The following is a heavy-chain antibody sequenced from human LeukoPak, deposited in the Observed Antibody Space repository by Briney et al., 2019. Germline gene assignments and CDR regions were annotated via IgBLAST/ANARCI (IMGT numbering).Heavy chain of an antibody. D-gene: IGHD3-10*01. CDR3: ARVSGSGSYYDY. CDR2: INPSGGST. V-gene: IGHV1-46*01. CDR1: GYTFTSYY. J-gene: IGHJ4*02. Sequence: ASVKVSCKASGYTFTSYYMHWLRQAPGQGLEWMGVINPSGGSTTNAQKFQGRVTMTRDTSTSTFYMDLSSLRSEDTAVYYCARVSGSGSYYDYWGQGTLVTVSS.